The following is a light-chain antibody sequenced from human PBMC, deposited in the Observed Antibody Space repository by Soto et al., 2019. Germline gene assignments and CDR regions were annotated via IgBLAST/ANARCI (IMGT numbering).Light chain of an antibody. CDR1: HSISRY. CDR3: QQTYTTPET. V-gene: IGKV1-39*01. Sequence: DIQMTQSPSSLSASVGDRVTITCRASHSISRYLNWYQQKPGKATKLLIYVASSLQSGVPSRFSGSGSGTDFTPTISSLQPEDFATYSCQQTYTTPETFGQGTKVDIK. J-gene: IGKJ1*01. CDR2: VAS.